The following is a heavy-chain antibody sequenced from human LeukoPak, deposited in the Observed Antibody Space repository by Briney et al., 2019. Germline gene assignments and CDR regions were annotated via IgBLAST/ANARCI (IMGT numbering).Heavy chain of an antibody. D-gene: IGHD2-21*02. V-gene: IGHV3-7*01. J-gene: IGHJ4*02. Sequence: GGSLRLSCAASGFTFSSYSMNWVRQAPGKGLEWVANIKQDGSEKYYVDSVKGRFTISRDNAKNSLYLQMNSLRAEDTAVYYCARAPVVVTYYFDYWGQGTLVTVSS. CDR2: IKQDGSEK. CDR1: GFTFSSYS. CDR3: ARAPVVVTYYFDY.